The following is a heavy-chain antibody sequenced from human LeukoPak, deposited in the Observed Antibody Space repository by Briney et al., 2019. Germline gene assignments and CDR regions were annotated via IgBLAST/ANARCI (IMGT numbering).Heavy chain of an antibody. CDR2: ISTSSIYI. CDR1: GFTFSSYS. CDR3: ARDQDWNDRGGLDY. D-gene: IGHD1-1*01. Sequence: GGSLRLSCAASGFTFSSYSMNWVRQAPGKGLEWVSFISTSSIYIYYTESPKGRFTVSRDNARNSLYLQMNSLRAEDTAVYYCARDQDWNDRGGLDYWGQGTLVTVSS. V-gene: IGHV3-21*01. J-gene: IGHJ4*02.